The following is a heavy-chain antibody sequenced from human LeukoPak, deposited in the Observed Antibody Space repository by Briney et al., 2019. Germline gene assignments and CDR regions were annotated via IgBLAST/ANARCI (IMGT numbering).Heavy chain of an antibody. Sequence: ASVKVSCKASGGTFSSYAISWVGQAPGQGLEWMGRIIPIFGTANYAQKFQGRVTITTDESTSTAYMELSSLRSEDTAVYYCARGRGATPWFDPWGQGTLVTVSS. D-gene: IGHD1-26*01. CDR3: ARGRGATPWFDP. CDR2: IIPIFGTA. J-gene: IGHJ5*02. CDR1: GGTFSSYA. V-gene: IGHV1-69*05.